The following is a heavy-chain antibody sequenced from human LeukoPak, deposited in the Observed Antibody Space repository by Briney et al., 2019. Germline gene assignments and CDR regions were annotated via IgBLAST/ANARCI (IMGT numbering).Heavy chain of an antibody. V-gene: IGHV1-18*04. CDR3: ARDLGPATATSAY. J-gene: IGHJ4*02. Sequence: GASVKVSCKASGYTFTGHYMHWVRQAPGQGLEWMGWISAYNGNTNYAQKFQGRVTMTTDTSTSTAYMELRSLRSDDTAVYYCARDLGPATATSAYWGQGTLVTVSS. CDR2: ISAYNGNT. CDR1: GYTFTGHY. D-gene: IGHD4-17*01.